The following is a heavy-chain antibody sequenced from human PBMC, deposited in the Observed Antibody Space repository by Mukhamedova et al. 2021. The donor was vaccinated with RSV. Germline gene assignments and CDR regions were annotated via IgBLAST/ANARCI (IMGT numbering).Heavy chain of an antibody. Sequence: VRQAPGKGLEYVSAISSNGGSTYYANSVKGRFTISRDNSKNTLYLQMGSLRAEDMAVYYCAREASDHDAFDIWGQGTMVTVSS. D-gene: IGHD1-14*01. V-gene: IGHV3-64*01. J-gene: IGHJ3*02. CDR3: AREASDHDAFDI. CDR2: ISSNGGST.